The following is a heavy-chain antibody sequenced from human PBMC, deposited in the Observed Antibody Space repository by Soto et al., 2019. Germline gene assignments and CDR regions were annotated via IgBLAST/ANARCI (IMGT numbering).Heavy chain of an antibody. Sequence: GGSLRLSCAASGFTFDDYTMHWVRQAPGKGLEWVSLISWDGGSTYYADSVKGRFTISRDNSKNSLYLQMNSLRTEDTALYYCAKDRGAVVVPAASGRSYGMDVWGQGTTVTVSS. D-gene: IGHD2-2*01. CDR2: ISWDGGST. CDR1: GFTFDDYT. CDR3: AKDRGAVVVPAASGRSYGMDV. J-gene: IGHJ6*02. V-gene: IGHV3-43*01.